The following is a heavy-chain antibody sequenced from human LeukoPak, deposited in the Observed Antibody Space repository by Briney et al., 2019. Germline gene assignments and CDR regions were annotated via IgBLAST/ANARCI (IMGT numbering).Heavy chain of an antibody. Sequence: GGSPRLSCAASGFTFRNYAMTWVRQTPGKGLELVSVISGSGTTTYYADSVKGRFTISRDNSNNTLYLQMTGLRADDTAIYFCVRPEDLGTLYYWGQGILVTVSS. D-gene: IGHD1-14*01. CDR1: GFTFRNYA. CDR2: ISGSGTTT. J-gene: IGHJ4*02. CDR3: VRPEDLGTLYY. V-gene: IGHV3-23*01.